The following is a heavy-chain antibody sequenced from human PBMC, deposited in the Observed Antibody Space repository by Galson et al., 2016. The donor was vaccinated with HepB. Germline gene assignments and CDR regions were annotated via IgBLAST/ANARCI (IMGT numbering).Heavy chain of an antibody. J-gene: IGHJ4*02. V-gene: IGHV3-11*01. CDR1: GFTFSGYY. CDR2: ISNSSTNI. CDR3: ARDLTTMSRTSCSLGD. D-gene: IGHD3-22*01. Sequence: SLRLSCAASGFTFSGYYMSWIRQAPGKGLEWVSYISNSSTNIYYTDSVKGRFTISRDNAKNSLYLQLNILRADDTAVYSCARDLTTMSRTSCSLGDWGQGTPVTVSS.